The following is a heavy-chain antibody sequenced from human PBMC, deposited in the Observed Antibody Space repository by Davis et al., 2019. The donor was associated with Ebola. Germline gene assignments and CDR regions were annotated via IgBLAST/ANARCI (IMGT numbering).Heavy chain of an antibody. CDR1: GGSISSHY. CDR2: IYYSGST. V-gene: IGHV4-59*11. J-gene: IGHJ4*02. CDR3: ARTLLGDQVED. Sequence: PSETLSLTCTVSGGSISSHYWSWIRQPPGKGLEWIGYIYYSGSTNYNPSLKSRVTISVDTSKNQFSLKLSSVTAADTAVYYCARTLLGDQVEDWGQGTLVTVSS. D-gene: IGHD3-10*01.